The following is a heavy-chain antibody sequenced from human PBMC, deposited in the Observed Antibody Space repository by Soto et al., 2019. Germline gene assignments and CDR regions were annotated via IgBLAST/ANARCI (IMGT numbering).Heavy chain of an antibody. J-gene: IGHJ3*02. CDR1: GGSISGYY. CDR3: ASGYDYEANDSFDI. CDR2: IYYSGNT. Sequence: QVQLQESGPGLVRPSETLSLTCTVSGGSISGYYWSWIRQPPGKGLEWIGYIYYSGNTNYNPSLKSRGTMSIDTSKSQFSLKLISVTAADTAVYYCASGYDYEANDSFDIWGQGTMVTVSS. V-gene: IGHV4-59*01. D-gene: IGHD5-12*01.